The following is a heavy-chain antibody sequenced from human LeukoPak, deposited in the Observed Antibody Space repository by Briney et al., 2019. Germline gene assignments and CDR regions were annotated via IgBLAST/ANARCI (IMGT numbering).Heavy chain of an antibody. CDR2: IYHSGST. Sequence: GSLRLSCAASGFTFSSYAMSWVRQPPGKGLEWIGEIYHSGSTNYNPSLKSRVTISVDKSKNQFSLKLSSVTAADTAVYYCAREAYYVWGSYRYTELDYWGQGTLVTVSS. CDR3: AREAYYVWGSYRYTELDY. V-gene: IGHV4-4*02. D-gene: IGHD3-16*02. J-gene: IGHJ4*02. CDR1: GFTFSSYAM.